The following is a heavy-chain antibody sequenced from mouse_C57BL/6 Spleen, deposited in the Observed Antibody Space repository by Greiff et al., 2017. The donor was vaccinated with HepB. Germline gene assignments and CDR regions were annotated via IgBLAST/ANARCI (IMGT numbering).Heavy chain of an antibody. D-gene: IGHD1-1*01. CDR1: GFTFSDYY. Sequence: EVHLVESEGGLVQPGSSMKLSCTASGFTFSDYYMAWVRQVPEKGLEWVANINYDGSSTYYLDSLKSRFIISRDNAKNILYLQMSSLKSEDTATYYCARDQPYYYGSLYWYFDVWGTGTTVTVSS. CDR2: INYDGSST. J-gene: IGHJ1*03. V-gene: IGHV5-16*01. CDR3: ARDQPYYYGSLYWYFDV.